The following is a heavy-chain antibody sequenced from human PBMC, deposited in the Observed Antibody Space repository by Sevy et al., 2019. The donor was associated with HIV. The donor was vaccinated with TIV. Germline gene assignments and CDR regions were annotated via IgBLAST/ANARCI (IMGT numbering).Heavy chain of an antibody. CDR2: IIPIFGTA. CDR1: GGTFSSYA. Sequence: ASVKVSCKASGGTFSSYAISWVRQAPGQGLEWMGGIIPIFGTASYAQKFQGRVTITADESTSTAYMELSSLRSEDTAVYYCAREGLYCSGGSCYYFDYWGQGTLVTVSS. V-gene: IGHV1-69*13. J-gene: IGHJ4*02. D-gene: IGHD2-15*01. CDR3: AREGLYCSGGSCYYFDY.